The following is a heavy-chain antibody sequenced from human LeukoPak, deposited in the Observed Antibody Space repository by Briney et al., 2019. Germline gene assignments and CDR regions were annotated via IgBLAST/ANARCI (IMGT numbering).Heavy chain of an antibody. Sequence: GGSLRLSCAASGFTFDDYGMSWVRQAPGKGLVWVSRINTDGSTINYAGSVKGRFTISRDNAKNSLYLQMNSLRAEDTAVYYCARVVAAAARGAYYYYMDVWGKGTTVTVSS. D-gene: IGHD6-13*01. CDR1: GFTFDDYG. CDR3: ARVVAAAARGAYYYYMDV. V-gene: IGHV3-74*01. J-gene: IGHJ6*03. CDR2: INTDGSTI.